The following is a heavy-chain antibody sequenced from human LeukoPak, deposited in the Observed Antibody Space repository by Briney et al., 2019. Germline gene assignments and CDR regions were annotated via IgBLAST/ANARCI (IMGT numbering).Heavy chain of an antibody. J-gene: IGHJ4*02. V-gene: IGHV3-23*01. Sequence: GGSLRLSCAVSGFTFSSYAMSWVRQVPGKGLEWVSVISGSGSNTYYADSVKGRFTISRDNSKNTLYLQMNSLGVEDTAVYYCARDPQPYDFWSGYWNCWGQGTLVTVSP. D-gene: IGHD3-3*01. CDR1: GFTFSSYA. CDR2: ISGSGSNT. CDR3: ARDPQPYDFWSGYWNC.